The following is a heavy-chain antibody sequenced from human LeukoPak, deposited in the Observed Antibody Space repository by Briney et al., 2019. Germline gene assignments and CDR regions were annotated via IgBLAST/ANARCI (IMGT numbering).Heavy chain of an antibody. CDR1: GYTLSKLS. D-gene: IGHD3-22*01. CDR2: FNPEYRET. CDR3: TTGTFYSGSGAYLNYFDP. V-gene: IGHV1-24*01. Sequence: GASVKVSCKVFGYTLSKLSIHWVRQAPGGELEWMGGFNPEYRETTYIQRFQDRVTMTEDTSTDTAYTELSSLRSEDTAVYYCTTGTFYSGSGAYLNYFDPWGQGTLVTVSS. J-gene: IGHJ5*02.